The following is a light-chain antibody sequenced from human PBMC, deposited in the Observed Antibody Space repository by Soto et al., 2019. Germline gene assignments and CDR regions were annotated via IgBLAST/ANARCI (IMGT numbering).Light chain of an antibody. Sequence: EIFLTQSPLALTFSPGEDATLSCRVSQSVSSYLAWYQQRPGQAPRLLIYDASNRATGIPARFSGSGSGTDFTLTIDNLEPEDFAIYYCQQRNNWPPITFAQATRLEI. J-gene: IGKJ5*01. CDR2: DAS. CDR1: QSVSSY. CDR3: QQRNNWPPIT. V-gene: IGKV3-11*01.